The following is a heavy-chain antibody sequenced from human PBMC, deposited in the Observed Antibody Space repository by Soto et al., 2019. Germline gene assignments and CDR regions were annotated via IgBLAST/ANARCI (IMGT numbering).Heavy chain of an antibody. J-gene: IGHJ6*02. Sequence: ASVKVSCKASGGTFSSYAISWVRQAPGQGLEWMGGIIPIFGTANYAQKSQGRVTITADESTSTAYMELSSLRSEDTAVYYCARGLLALYYGMDVWGQGTTVTVSS. CDR2: IIPIFGTA. CDR3: ARGLLALYYGMDV. V-gene: IGHV1-69*13. CDR1: GGTFSSYA. D-gene: IGHD5-12*01.